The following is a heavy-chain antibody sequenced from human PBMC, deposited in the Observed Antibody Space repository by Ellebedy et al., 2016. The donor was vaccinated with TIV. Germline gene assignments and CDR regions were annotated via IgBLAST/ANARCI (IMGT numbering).Heavy chain of an antibody. CDR3: AREGAFCGGDCKRGSYYYGIDV. J-gene: IGHJ6*02. D-gene: IGHD2-21*02. Sequence: ASVKVSCXASGYTFTSYGITWVRQAPGHGLEWMGWINGYNGNTNYAQKLQGRLTLTTDTSTSTAYMELRSLRYDDTAVYYCAREGAFCGGDCKRGSYYYGIDVWGQGTTVTVSS. CDR1: GYTFTSYG. CDR2: INGYNGNT. V-gene: IGHV1-18*01.